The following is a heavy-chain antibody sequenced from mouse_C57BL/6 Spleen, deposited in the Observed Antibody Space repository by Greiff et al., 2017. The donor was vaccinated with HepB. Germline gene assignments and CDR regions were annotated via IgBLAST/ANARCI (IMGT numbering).Heavy chain of an antibody. V-gene: IGHV5-17*01. J-gene: IGHJ3*01. CDR3: ARPSYYGSSYGFAY. CDR2: ISSGSSTI. Sequence: EVQVVESGGGLVKPGGSLKLSCAASGFTFSDYGMHWVRQAPEKGLEWVAYISSGSSTIYYADTVKGRFTISRDNAKNTLFLQMTSLRSEDTAMYYCARPSYYGSSYGFAYWGQGTLVTVSA. D-gene: IGHD1-1*01. CDR1: GFTFSDYG.